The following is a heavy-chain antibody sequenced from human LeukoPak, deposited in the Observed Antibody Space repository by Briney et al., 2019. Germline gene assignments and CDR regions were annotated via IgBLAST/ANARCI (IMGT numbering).Heavy chain of an antibody. CDR3: ARDLDSSGLCDVYE. Sequence: GGSLRLSCAASGFTFINYAFNWVRQAPGKGLEWVSLIDKAGGATYYADSVKGRFTMSRDNSKSTLSLQMNSLRVEDTAVYYCARDLDSSGLCDVYEWGQGTVVTVSA. D-gene: IGHD6-19*01. CDR1: GFTFINYA. V-gene: IGHV3-23*03. CDR2: IDKAGGAT. J-gene: IGHJ4*02.